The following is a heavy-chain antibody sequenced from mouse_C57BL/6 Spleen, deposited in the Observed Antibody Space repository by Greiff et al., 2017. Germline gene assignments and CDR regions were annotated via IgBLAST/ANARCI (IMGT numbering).Heavy chain of an antibody. J-gene: IGHJ1*03. Sequence: VQRVESGAELVRPGASVTLSCKASGYTFTDYEMHWVKQTPVHGLEWIGAIDPETGGTAYNQKFKGKAILTADKSSSTAYMELRSLTSEDAAVYYCTRGVLVWGTGTTVTVSS. CDR1: GYTFTDYE. D-gene: IGHD2-14*01. CDR2: IDPETGGT. V-gene: IGHV1-15*01. CDR3: TRGVLV.